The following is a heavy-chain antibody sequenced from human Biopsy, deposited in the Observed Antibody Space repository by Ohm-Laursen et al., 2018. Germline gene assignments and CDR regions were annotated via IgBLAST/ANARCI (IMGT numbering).Heavy chain of an antibody. CDR3: ARHDGNGPFALDS. CDR2: VYHSGTT. CDR1: GGSISSGSNY. Sequence: GTLSLTCAVSGGSISSGSNYWAWIRQPPGKGLEWIGSVYHSGTTYYSPSLKSRVTISVDTSKNQLSLKVTSVTAADTAAYYCARHDGNGPFALDSWGQGTLVTVSS. D-gene: IGHD5-24*01. V-gene: IGHV4-39*01. J-gene: IGHJ4*02.